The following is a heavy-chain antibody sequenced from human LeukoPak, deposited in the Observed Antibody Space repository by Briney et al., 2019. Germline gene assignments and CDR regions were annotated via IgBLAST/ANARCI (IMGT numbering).Heavy chain of an antibody. CDR1: GGTFSSYA. J-gene: IGHJ6*02. Sequence: SVKVSCKASGGTFSSYAISWVRQAPGQGLEWMGGIIPIFGTANYAQKFQGRVTITADESTSAAYMELSSLRSEDTAVYYCARDVGDDFWSGYPDYGMDVWGQGTTVTVSS. D-gene: IGHD3-3*01. V-gene: IGHV1-69*13. CDR2: IIPIFGTA. CDR3: ARDVGDDFWSGYPDYGMDV.